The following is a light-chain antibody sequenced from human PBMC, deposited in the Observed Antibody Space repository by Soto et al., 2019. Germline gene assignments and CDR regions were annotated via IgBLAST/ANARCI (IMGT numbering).Light chain of an antibody. J-gene: IGLJ2*01. CDR1: SSDVGGYTY. Sequence: QSALTQPPSASGSPGQSVTISCTGTSSDVGGYTYVSWYQQHPGKAPKLMIYEVSKRPSGVPDRFSGSKSGNTASLCVSGLQAEDEADYYCSSYAGSNNFVVFGGGTKLTVL. V-gene: IGLV2-8*01. CDR3: SSYAGSNNFVV. CDR2: EVS.